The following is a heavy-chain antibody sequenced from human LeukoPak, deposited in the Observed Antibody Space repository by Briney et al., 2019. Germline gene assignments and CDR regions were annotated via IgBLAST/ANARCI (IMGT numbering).Heavy chain of an antibody. CDR1: GYSFTSYW. Sequence: GESLKISCKGSGYSFTSYWIGWVRQMPGKGLEWMGIIYPSDSDTRYNPSFQGQVTISADKSISTAYLQWSSLKASDTAIYYCARHKKLRYGGDYYYYYMDVWGKGTTVTISS. J-gene: IGHJ6*03. D-gene: IGHD5-18*01. CDR3: ARHKKLRYGGDYYYYYMDV. CDR2: IYPSDSDT. V-gene: IGHV5-51*01.